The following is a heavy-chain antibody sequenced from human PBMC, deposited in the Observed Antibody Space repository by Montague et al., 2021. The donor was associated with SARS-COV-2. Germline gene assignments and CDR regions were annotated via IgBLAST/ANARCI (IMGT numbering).Heavy chain of an antibody. D-gene: IGHD3-22*01. CDR3: ARGTKRVSTYDYDSSGYASDD. CDR1: GGSFSGYY. J-gene: IGHJ4*02. V-gene: IGHV4-34*01. CDR2: INHSGST. Sequence: SETLSLTCAVYGGSFSGYYWSWIRQPPGKGLEWIGEINHSGSTKYNPSLKSRVTISVDTSKNQFSLKLSSVTAADTAVYYCARGTKRVSTYDYDSSGYASDDWGQGTLVTVSS.